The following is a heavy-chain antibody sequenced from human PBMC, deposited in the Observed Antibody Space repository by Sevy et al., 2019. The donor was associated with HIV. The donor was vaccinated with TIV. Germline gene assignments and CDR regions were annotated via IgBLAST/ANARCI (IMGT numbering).Heavy chain of an antibody. CDR1: GFTFSSYG. Sequence: GGSLRLSCAASGFTFSSYGMHWVRQAPGKGLEWVAVIWYDGSNKYYADSVKGLFTISRDNSKNTFHLQMSSLRLEDTGVYYCARGLAALPGYYYGMDVWGQGTTVTVSS. CDR2: IWYDGSNK. D-gene: IGHD6-6*01. J-gene: IGHJ6*02. V-gene: IGHV3-33*01. CDR3: ARGLAALPGYYYGMDV.